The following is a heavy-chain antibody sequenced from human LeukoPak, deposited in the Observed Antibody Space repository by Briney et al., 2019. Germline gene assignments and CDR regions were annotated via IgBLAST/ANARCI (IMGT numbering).Heavy chain of an antibody. V-gene: IGHV3-9*03. CDR3: AKDSNYEYYYYYMDV. CDR1: GFTFDDYA. J-gene: IGHJ6*03. Sequence: GGSLRLSCAASGFTFDDYAMHWVRQAPGKGLEWVSGISWNSGSIGYADSVKGRFTISRDNAKNSLYLQMNSLRAEDMALYYCAKDSNYEYYYYYMDVWGKGTTDTVSS. D-gene: IGHD1-7*01. CDR2: ISWNSGSI.